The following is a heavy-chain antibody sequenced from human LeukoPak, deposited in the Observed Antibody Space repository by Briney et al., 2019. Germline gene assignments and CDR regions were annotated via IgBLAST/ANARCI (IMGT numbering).Heavy chain of an antibody. CDR2: IIPIFGTA. CDR1: GGTFRTFA. Sequence: SVKVSCKASGGTFRTFAISWVRQAPGQGLEWMGGIIPIFGTANYAQKFQGRVTITADESTSTAYMELSSLRSEDTAVYYCAREGYYGSGTNSGRGANFDPWGQGTLVTVSS. CDR3: AREGYYGSGTNSGRGANFDP. D-gene: IGHD3-10*01. V-gene: IGHV1-69*13. J-gene: IGHJ5*02.